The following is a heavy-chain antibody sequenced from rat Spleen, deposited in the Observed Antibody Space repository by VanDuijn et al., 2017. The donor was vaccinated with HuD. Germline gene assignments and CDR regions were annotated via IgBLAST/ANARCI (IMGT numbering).Heavy chain of an antibody. D-gene: IGHD1-4*01. Sequence: EVQLVESGGGLVQPGRSLKLSCAASGFTFSDYYMAWVRQVPTKGLEWVATINYDGSGTYYGDSVKGRFTISRDNAKSTLYLLLNSLRSEDTATYFCARPGITSYVMDTWGQGASVTVSS. CDR1: GFTFSDYY. CDR2: INYDGSGT. J-gene: IGHJ4*01. V-gene: IGHV5-22*01. CDR3: ARPGITSYVMDT.